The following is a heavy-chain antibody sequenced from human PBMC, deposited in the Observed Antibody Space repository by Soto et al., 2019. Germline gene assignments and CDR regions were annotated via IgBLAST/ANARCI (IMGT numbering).Heavy chain of an antibody. J-gene: IGHJ6*02. CDR1: GFPFSSYG. CDR2: ISYDGNNK. Sequence: SLILSCASSGFPFSSYGMHWVRQAPGKGLEWVALISYDGNNKYYADSVKGLFTISRDNSKNTLYLQMNSLRAEDTAVYYCARPGVAATRGAGPYYYYYGMDVWGQGTTVTVSS. D-gene: IGHD2-15*01. CDR3: ARPGVAATRGAGPYYYYYGMDV. V-gene: IGHV3-30*03.